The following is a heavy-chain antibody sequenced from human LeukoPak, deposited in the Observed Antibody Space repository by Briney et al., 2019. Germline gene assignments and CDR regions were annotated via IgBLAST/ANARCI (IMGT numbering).Heavy chain of an antibody. CDR1: GGSISSGGYS. J-gene: IGHJ4*02. V-gene: IGHV4-30-4*07. Sequence: SETLSLTCAVSGGSISSGGYSWWWVRQPPGKGLEWIGYVFTTGTTYYNPSLNSRVTISLDMSKTQFFLKLRSVTAADTAVYFCVRGVTRGYIYADWGQGTLVTVSS. CDR3: VRGVTRGYIYAD. D-gene: IGHD5-18*01. CDR2: VFTTGTT.